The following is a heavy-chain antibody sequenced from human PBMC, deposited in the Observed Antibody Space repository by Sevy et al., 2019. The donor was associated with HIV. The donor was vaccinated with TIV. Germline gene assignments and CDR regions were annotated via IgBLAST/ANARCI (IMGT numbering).Heavy chain of an antibody. V-gene: IGHV4-31*03. Sequence: SETLSLTCSVSAGSLTSEAYYWSWIRPYPGKGLEWIGYISHSGTTYYNPSLKSRVTLSIDTSKKYFFLNLISVTAADTAVYCCVSDYNTRGCFFDYWGQGTLVTVSS. J-gene: IGHJ4*02. CDR2: ISHSGTT. CDR3: VSDYNTRGCFFDY. CDR1: AGSLTSEAYY. D-gene: IGHD3-10*01.